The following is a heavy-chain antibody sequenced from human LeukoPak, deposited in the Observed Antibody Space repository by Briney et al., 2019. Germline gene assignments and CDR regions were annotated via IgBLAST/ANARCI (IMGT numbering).Heavy chain of an antibody. J-gene: IGHJ4*02. CDR1: GGSFSGYY. D-gene: IGHD3-10*01. Sequence: NTSETLSLTCAVYGGSFSGYYWSWIRQPPGKGLEWIGDINHSGSTNYNPSLKSRVTISVDTSKNQFSLKLSSVTAADTAVYYCARGRNGRFGELFPHWGQGTLVTVSS. V-gene: IGHV4-34*01. CDR2: INHSGST. CDR3: ARGRNGRFGELFPH.